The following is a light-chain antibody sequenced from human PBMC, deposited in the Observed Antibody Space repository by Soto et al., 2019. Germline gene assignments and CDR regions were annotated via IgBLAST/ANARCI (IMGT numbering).Light chain of an antibody. CDR1: QDISNY. CDR3: QQYDNIPPT. J-gene: IGKJ2*01. CDR2: GAS. Sequence: DIQMTQSPSSLSASIRDRVTITCQASQDISNYLNWYQQKPGKAPKLLIYGASNLETGVPSRFSGSGSGTYFTFTISSLQPEDIATYYCQQYDNIPPTFGQGTKXXI. V-gene: IGKV1-33*01.